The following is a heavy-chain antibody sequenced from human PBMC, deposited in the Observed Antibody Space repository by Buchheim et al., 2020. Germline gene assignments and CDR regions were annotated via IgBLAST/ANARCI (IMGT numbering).Heavy chain of an antibody. Sequence: QVTLRESGPALVKLTQTLTLTCTFSGFSLSTSGMCVSWIRQPPGKALEWLARIDWDDDKYYSTSLKTRLTISKDTSKNQVVLTMTNMDPVDTATYYCARIDVAAAGTGWDWFDPWGQGTL. CDR2: IDWDDDK. D-gene: IGHD6-13*01. J-gene: IGHJ5*02. CDR3: ARIDVAAAGTGWDWFDP. V-gene: IGHV2-70*15. CDR1: GFSLSTSGMC.